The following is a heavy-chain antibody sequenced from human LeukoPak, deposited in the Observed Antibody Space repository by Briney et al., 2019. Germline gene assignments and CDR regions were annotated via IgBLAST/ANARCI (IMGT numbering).Heavy chain of an antibody. D-gene: IGHD6-13*01. CDR1: GGTFSSYA. CDR3: ARAIRGRQQLAPYYYYYMDV. CDR2: IITIFGTA. J-gene: IGHJ6*03. Sequence: SVKVSCKASGGTFSSYAISWVRQAPGQGLEWMGGIITIFGTANYAQKFQGRVTITTDESTSTAYMELSSLRSEDTAVYYCARAIRGRQQLAPYYYYYMDVWGKGTTVTVSS. V-gene: IGHV1-69*05.